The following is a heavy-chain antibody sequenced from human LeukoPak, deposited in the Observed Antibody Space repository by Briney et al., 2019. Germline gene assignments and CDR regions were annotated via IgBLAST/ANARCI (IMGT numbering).Heavy chain of an antibody. CDR2: IIPIFGTA. Sequence: ASVKVSCKASGYTFTSYDINWVRQAPGQGLEWMGGIIPIFGTANYAQKFQGRVTITADESTSTAYMELSSLRSEDTAVYYCASYYDSSGYQNDWGQGTLVTVSS. J-gene: IGHJ4*02. CDR1: GYTFTSYD. D-gene: IGHD3-22*01. CDR3: ASYYDSSGYQND. V-gene: IGHV1-69*13.